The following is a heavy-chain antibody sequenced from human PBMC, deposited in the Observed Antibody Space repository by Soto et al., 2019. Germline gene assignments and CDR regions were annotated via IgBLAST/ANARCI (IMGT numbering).Heavy chain of an antibody. CDR2: ISSSSSYI. J-gene: IGHJ4*02. V-gene: IGHV3-21*01. D-gene: IGHD3-22*01. CDR1: GFTFSSYS. CDR3: ARAGEEHPYYYDSSGYYVDY. Sequence: GGSLRLSCAASGFTFSSYSMNWVRQAPGKGLEWVSSISSSSSYIYYADSVKGRFTISRDNAKNSLYLQMNSLRAEDTAVYYCARAGEEHPYYYDSSGYYVDYWGRGILVTVSS.